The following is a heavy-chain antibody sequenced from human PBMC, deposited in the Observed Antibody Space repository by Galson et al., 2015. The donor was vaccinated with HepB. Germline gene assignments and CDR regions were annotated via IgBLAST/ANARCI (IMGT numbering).Heavy chain of an antibody. CDR2: IYWNDDK. CDR3: AHREHSSSRKEIFDY. CDR1: GFSFTASGGG. Sequence: PALMKPTQTLTLTCTFSGFSFTASGGGVGWIRQPPGKALEWLALIYWNDDKRYSPSLRSRLTVTKDTSRDQVVLTMTNMDPVDTATYYCAHREHSSSRKEIFDYWGQGTLVIVSS. V-gene: IGHV2-5*01. J-gene: IGHJ4*02. D-gene: IGHD6-6*01.